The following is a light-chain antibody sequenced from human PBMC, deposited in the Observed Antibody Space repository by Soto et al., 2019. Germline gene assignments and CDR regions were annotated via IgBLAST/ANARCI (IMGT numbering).Light chain of an antibody. J-gene: IGLJ1*01. CDR1: STDVGSHKL. CDR2: EAY. Sequence: QSVLTQPASVSGSPGQSITISCTGTSTDVGSHKLVSWYQQCPGNAPKLIIFEAYKRPSGVSNRFSGSKSGSTASLTISGLQAEDEADYYCCSNAVGSTYVFGTGTQVTVL. CDR3: CSNAVGSTYV. V-gene: IGLV2-23*01.